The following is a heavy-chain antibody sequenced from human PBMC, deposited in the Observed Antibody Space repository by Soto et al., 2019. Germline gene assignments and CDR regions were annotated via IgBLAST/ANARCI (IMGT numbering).Heavy chain of an antibody. J-gene: IGHJ4*02. CDR3: ARGDHYDFWSGYENDY. Sequence: GGSLRLSCAASGFTFSSYSMNWVRQAPGKGLEWVSSISSSSSYIYYADSVKGRFTISRDNAKNSLYLQMNSLRAEDTAVYYCARGDHYDFWSGYENDYWGQGTLVTVSS. CDR2: ISSSSSYI. D-gene: IGHD3-3*01. CDR1: GFTFSSYS. V-gene: IGHV3-21*01.